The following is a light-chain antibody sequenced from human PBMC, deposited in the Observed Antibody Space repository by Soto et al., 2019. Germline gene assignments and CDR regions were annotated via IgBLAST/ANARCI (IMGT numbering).Light chain of an antibody. V-gene: IGLV2-14*01. CDR3: SAYTTSDTYV. Sequence: QSALTQPASVSGSPGQSITVSCTGTSSDVGSYNFVSWYQQHPGKAPKLIIYDVTYWPSGVANRFSASKSGNTASLTISGLQAEDEADYYCSAYTTSDTYVFGTGTKVTVL. CDR1: SSDVGSYNF. J-gene: IGLJ1*01. CDR2: DVT.